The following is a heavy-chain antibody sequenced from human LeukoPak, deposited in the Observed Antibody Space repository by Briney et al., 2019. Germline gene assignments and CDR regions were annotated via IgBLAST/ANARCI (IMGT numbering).Heavy chain of an antibody. V-gene: IGHV1-18*01. Sequence: ASVKVSCKASGYNFTSYDISWVRQAPGQGLEWMGWISAYNGHTNYAQKLQGRVTMTADTSTSTAYMELRSLRSDDTAVYYCARVYSGEYYYYYYMGVWGKGTTVTVSS. CDR1: GYNFTSYD. J-gene: IGHJ6*03. CDR3: ARVYSGEYYYYYYMGV. D-gene: IGHD2-15*01. CDR2: ISAYNGHT.